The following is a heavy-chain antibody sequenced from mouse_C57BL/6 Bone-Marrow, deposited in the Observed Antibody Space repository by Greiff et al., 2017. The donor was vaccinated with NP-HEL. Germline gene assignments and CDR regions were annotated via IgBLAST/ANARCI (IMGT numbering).Heavy chain of an antibody. CDR2: IDPSDSYT. CDR3: ARWGYAMDY. CDR1: GYTFTSYW. J-gene: IGHJ4*01. V-gene: IGHV1-69*01. Sequence: QVHVKQPGAELVMPGASVKLSCKASGYTFTSYWMHWVKQRHGQGLEWIGEIDPSDSYTNYNQKFKGKSTLTVDKSSSTAYMQLSSLTSEDSAVYYCARWGYAMDYWGQGTSVTVSS.